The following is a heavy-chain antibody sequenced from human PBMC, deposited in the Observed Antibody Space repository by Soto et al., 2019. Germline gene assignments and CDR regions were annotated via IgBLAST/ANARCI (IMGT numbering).Heavy chain of an antibody. V-gene: IGHV4-59*01. D-gene: IGHD5-12*01. CDR1: GGSISSYY. J-gene: IGHJ4*02. CDR2: IYYSGST. Sequence: ASETLSLTCTVSGGSISSYYWSWIRQPPGKGLEWIGYIYYSGSTNYNPSLKSRVTISVDTSKNQFSLKLSSVTAADTAVYYCAGTDSGYDTFDYWGQGTLVTVSS. CDR3: AGTDSGYDTFDY.